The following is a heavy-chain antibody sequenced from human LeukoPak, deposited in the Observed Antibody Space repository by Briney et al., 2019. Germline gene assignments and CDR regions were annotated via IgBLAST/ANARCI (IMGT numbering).Heavy chain of an antibody. V-gene: IGHV1-8*01. CDR3: ARGVLPYYDFWSGSDPSYYYYYMDV. J-gene: IGHJ6*03. Sequence: GASVKVSCKASGYTFTSYDINWVRQATGQGLVWMGWMNPNSGNTGYAQKFQGRVTMTRNTSISTAYMELSSLRSEDTAVYYCARGVLPYYDFWSGSDPSYYYYYMDVWGKGTTVTVSS. CDR1: GYTFTSYD. CDR2: MNPNSGNT. D-gene: IGHD3-3*01.